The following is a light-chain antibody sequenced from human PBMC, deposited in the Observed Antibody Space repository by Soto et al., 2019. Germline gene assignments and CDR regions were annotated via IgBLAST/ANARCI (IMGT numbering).Light chain of an antibody. CDR2: AAS. CDR1: QGIGNA. V-gene: IGKV1-39*01. J-gene: IGKJ1*01. Sequence: DIQVTQSPSSLAASLGDRVTISCRASQGIGNALGWYQQKPGKAPKLLIYAASSLQSGVPSRFSGSGSGTEFTLTISSLQPEDFAIYYCQQSYSSPRGTFGQGTKVDIK. CDR3: QQSYSSPRGT.